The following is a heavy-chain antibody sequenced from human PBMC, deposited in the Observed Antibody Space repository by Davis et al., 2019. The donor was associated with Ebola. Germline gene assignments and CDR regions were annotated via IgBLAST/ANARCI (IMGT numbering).Heavy chain of an antibody. CDR1: GGSVSSGSYY. Sequence: SETLSLTCTVSGGSVSSGSYYWSWIRQPAGKGLEWIGRIYTSGSTNYNPSLKSRVTISVDTSKNQFSLKLSSVTAADTAVYYCARGLEGGEYCSSTSCYHFDYWGQGTLVTVSS. V-gene: IGHV4-61*10. CDR3: ARGLEGGEYCSSTSCYHFDY. D-gene: IGHD2-2*01. CDR2: IYTSGST. J-gene: IGHJ4*02.